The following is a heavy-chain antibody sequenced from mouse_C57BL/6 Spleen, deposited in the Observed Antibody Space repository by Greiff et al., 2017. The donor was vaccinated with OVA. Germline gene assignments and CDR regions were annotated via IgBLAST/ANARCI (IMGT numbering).Heavy chain of an antibody. CDR2: IDPSDSYP. CDR3: ARRGLSGSDWYFDV. J-gene: IGHJ1*03. Sequence: VQLQQPGAELVKPGASVKLSCKASGYTFTSYWMQWVKQRPGQGLEWIGEIDPSDSYPNYNQKFKGKATLTLDTSSSTAYMQLSSLTSEDSAVYYCARRGLSGSDWYFDVWGTGTTVTVSS. CDR1: GYTFTSYW. D-gene: IGHD4-1*01. V-gene: IGHV1-50*01.